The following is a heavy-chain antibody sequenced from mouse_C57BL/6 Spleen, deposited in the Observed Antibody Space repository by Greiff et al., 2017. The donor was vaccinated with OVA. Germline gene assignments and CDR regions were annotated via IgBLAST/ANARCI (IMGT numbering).Heavy chain of an antibody. CDR2: ISYDGSN. V-gene: IGHV3-6*01. J-gene: IGHJ3*01. D-gene: IGHD1-1*02. CDR3: ARDGGGYFAY. Sequence: EVQLQESGPGLVKPSQSLSLTCSVTGYSITSGYYWNWIRQFPGNKLEWMGYISYDGSNNYNPSLKNRISITRDTSKNQFFLKLNSVTTEDTATYYCARDGGGYFAYWGQGTLVTVSA. CDR1: GYSITSGYY.